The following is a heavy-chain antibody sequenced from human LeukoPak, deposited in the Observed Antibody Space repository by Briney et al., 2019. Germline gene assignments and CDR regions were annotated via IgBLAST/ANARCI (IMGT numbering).Heavy chain of an antibody. CDR1: GGSFSGYY. CDR2: INHSGST. CDR3: ARAPSDSSGYSSYYYYMDV. V-gene: IGHV4-34*01. J-gene: IGHJ6*03. Sequence: SETLSLTCAVYGGSFSGYYWSWISQPPGKGLEWIGEINHSGSTNYNPSLKSRVTISVDTSKNQFSLKLSSVTAADTAVYYCARAPSDSSGYSSYYYYMDVWGKGTTVTVSS. D-gene: IGHD3-22*01.